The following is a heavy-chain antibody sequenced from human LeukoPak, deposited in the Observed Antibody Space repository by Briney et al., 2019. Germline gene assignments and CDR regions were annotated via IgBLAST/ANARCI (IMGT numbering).Heavy chain of an antibody. D-gene: IGHD2-2*01. J-gene: IGHJ4*02. V-gene: IGHV3-30*02. CDR2: IRYDGSNK. CDR3: AKGQVKGQVVVVPALFDY. CDR1: GFTFSSYW. Sequence: GGSLRLSCAASGFTFSSYWMSWVRQAPGKGLEWVAFIRYDGSNKYYADSVKGRFTISRDNSKNTLYLQMNSLRAEDTAVYYCAKGQVKGQVVVVPALFDYWGQGTLVTVSS.